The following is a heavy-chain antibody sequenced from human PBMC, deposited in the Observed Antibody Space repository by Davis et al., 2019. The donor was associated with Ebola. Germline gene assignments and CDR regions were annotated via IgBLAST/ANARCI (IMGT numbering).Heavy chain of an antibody. CDR3: ARQGSSSWYKENWFDP. J-gene: IGHJ5*02. D-gene: IGHD6-13*01. Sequence: GGSLRLSCQGSGYSFTTNWIGWVRQMSGKGLEWMGIIYPDDSNVRYSPPFQGQVTMSVDKSISTAYLQWSSLKASDTAMYYCARQGSSSWYKENWFDPWGQGTLVTVSS. CDR1: GYSFTTNW. CDR2: IYPDDSNV. V-gene: IGHV5-51*01.